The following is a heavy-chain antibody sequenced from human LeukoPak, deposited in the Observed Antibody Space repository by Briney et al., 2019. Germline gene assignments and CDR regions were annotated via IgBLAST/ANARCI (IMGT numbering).Heavy chain of an antibody. V-gene: IGHV4-61*02. J-gene: IGHJ4*02. CDR1: GGSISSGSYY. Sequence: SETLSLTCTVSGGSISSGSYYWSWIRQPAGKGLEWIGRIYTSGSTNYNPSLKSRVTISVDTSKNQFSLKLSSVTAADTAVYYCAREVYPRDFDYWGQGTLVTVSS. CDR2: IYTSGST. CDR3: AREVYPRDFDY. D-gene: IGHD6-25*01.